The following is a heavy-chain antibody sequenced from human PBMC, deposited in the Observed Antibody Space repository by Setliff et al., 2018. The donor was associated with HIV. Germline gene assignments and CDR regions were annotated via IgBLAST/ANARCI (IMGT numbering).Heavy chain of an antibody. V-gene: IGHV4-59*01. J-gene: IGHJ6*03. Sequence: KSSETLSLTCPVSGGSIGTYYWSWIRQPPGKGLEWIGYIYYTGSTNYNPSLKSRVIISVDTSKNQFSLKLSSVTAADTAVYYCARVGVDVVRHYYYYMDVWGKGTTVTVSS. CDR3: ARVGVDVVRHYYYYMDV. D-gene: IGHD3-10*01. CDR1: GGSIGTYY. CDR2: IYYTGST.